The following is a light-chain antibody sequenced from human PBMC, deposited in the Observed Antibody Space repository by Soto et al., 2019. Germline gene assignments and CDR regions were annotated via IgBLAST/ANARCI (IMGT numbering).Light chain of an antibody. Sequence: VMTQSPLFLPVTPGEPASISCRSSETLLHSNGYNYLDWYLQKPGQSPQLLIYLGSNRASGVPDRVTGSGSGTNFTLKISRVEVEDVGVYYCMQPLQTPWTFGQGTKVEIK. CDR1: ETLLHSNGYNY. CDR3: MQPLQTPWT. CDR2: LGS. J-gene: IGKJ1*01. V-gene: IGKV2-28*01.